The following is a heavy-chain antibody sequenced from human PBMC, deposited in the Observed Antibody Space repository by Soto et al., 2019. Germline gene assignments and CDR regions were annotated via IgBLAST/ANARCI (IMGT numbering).Heavy chain of an antibody. D-gene: IGHD3-10*01. Sequence: GASVKVSCKASGYTFTSYDINWVRQATGQGLEWMGWMNPNSGNTGYAQKFQGRVTMTRNTSISTAYMELSSLRSEDTAVYYCARLITMVRGVIITSYYYYYMDFWGKGTTVTVSS. CDR2: MNPNSGNT. CDR3: ARLITMVRGVIITSYYYYYMDF. J-gene: IGHJ6*03. CDR1: GYTFTSYD. V-gene: IGHV1-8*01.